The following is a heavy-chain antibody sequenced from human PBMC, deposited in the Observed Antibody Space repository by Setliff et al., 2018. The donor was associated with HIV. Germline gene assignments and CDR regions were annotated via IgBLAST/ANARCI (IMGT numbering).Heavy chain of an antibody. D-gene: IGHD6-13*01. Sequence: GASVKVSCKASGYSLSTYAISWVRQAPGQGLEWMGWISAYNGNTNYAQKFQGRVTMTRDTSISTAFMDLSRLRSDDTAVYYCARDPGYKSSWYGAFDIWGQGTMVTVSS. CDR2: ISAYNGNT. CDR1: GYSLSTYA. V-gene: IGHV1-18*01. J-gene: IGHJ3*02. CDR3: ARDPGYKSSWYGAFDI.